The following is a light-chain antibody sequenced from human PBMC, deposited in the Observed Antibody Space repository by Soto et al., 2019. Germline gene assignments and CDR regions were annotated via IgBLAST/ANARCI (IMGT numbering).Light chain of an antibody. CDR2: GAS. J-gene: IGKJ1*01. CDR1: QSVSSSY. V-gene: IGKV3-20*01. CDR3: QQYKNWPRA. Sequence: EIVLTQSPVTLSLSPGERATLSCRASQSVSSSYLAWYQQKPGQAPRLLIYGASSRATGIPDRFSGSGSGADFTLTISRLEPEDFAVYYCQQYKNWPRAFGQGTKVDIK.